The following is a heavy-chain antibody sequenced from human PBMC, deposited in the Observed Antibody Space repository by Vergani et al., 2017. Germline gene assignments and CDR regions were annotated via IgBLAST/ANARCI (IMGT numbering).Heavy chain of an antibody. J-gene: IGHJ6*02. V-gene: IGHV3-30*02. Sequence: QVQLVESGGGVVQPGGSLRLSCGASGFTFSNYGMHWVRQAPGKGLEWVSFIRYDGSSEYYGDSVKGRFTISRDKSQNTVNLQMNSLRTEDTAVYFCANSVIAGNVGVAYFGMDVWGQGTTVTVSS. CDR3: ANSVIAGNVGVAYFGMDV. CDR2: IRYDGSSE. CDR1: GFTFSNYG. D-gene: IGHD2/OR15-2a*01.